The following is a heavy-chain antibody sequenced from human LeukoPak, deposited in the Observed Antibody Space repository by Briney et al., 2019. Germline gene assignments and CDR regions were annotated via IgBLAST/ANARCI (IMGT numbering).Heavy chain of an antibody. CDR1: GFTFNRCW. CDR3: TSWGDTTAEYFQR. Sequence: GGSLRLSCVVSGFTFNRCWMNWVRQAPGKGLEWVAHINPDGRDTYYVDSVKGRLTISRDNAQNSMYLQMNSLRVEDTAVYYCTSWGDTTAEYFQRWGQGTLVTVSS. J-gene: IGHJ1*01. V-gene: IGHV3-7*01. D-gene: IGHD2-21*02. CDR2: INPDGRDT.